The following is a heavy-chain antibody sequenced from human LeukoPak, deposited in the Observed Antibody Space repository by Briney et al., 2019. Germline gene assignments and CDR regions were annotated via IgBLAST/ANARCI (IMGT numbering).Heavy chain of an antibody. Sequence: PSETLSLTCTVSGGSISSASYYWSWIRQPPGKRLEWIGYISYTGTTNYNPSLRSRVTISVDMSKNQIFLKLNSVTAADTAVYHCASPSRGRYRDDALDIWGQGTMVTVSS. CDR1: GGSISSASYY. V-gene: IGHV4-61*01. CDR3: ASPSRGRYRDDALDI. CDR2: ISYTGTT. D-gene: IGHD1-1*01. J-gene: IGHJ3*02.